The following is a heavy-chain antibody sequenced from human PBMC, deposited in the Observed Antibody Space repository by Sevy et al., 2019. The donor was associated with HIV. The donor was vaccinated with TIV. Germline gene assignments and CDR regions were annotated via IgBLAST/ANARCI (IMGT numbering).Heavy chain of an antibody. J-gene: IGHJ3*02. V-gene: IGHV3-30*18. Sequence: GGSLRLSCAASGFNFSSYGMHWVRQAPGKGLEWVAVISYDGSSKYYAESVKGRFTFSRDNSKNTLYLQISSLRAEDTGVYYCAKESGSYYDFWSGHDAFDIWGQGTMVTVSS. CDR2: ISYDGSSK. D-gene: IGHD3-3*01. CDR3: AKESGSYYDFWSGHDAFDI. CDR1: GFNFSSYG.